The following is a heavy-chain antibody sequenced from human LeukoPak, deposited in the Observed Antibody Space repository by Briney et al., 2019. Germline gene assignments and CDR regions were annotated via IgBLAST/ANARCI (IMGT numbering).Heavy chain of an antibody. J-gene: IGHJ4*02. CDR3: ARHPLRVVVIND. Sequence: PSETLSLTCAVYGGSFSGYYWSWIRQPPGKGLEWIGEINHSGSTNYNPSLKSRVTISVDTSKNQFSLKLSSVTAADTAVYYCARHPLRVVVINDWGLGTLVTVSS. V-gene: IGHV4-34*01. CDR2: INHSGST. CDR1: GGSFSGYY. D-gene: IGHD3-22*01.